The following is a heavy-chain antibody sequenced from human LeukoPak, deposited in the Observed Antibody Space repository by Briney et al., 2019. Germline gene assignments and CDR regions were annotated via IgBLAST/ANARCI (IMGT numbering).Heavy chain of an antibody. CDR2: INPSGGST. CDR3: ARSIAVAGFRPWARRVSPTFDY. J-gene: IGHJ4*02. CDR1: GYTFTSYY. D-gene: IGHD6-19*01. V-gene: IGHV1-46*01. Sequence: ASVKVSCKASGYTFTSYYMHWVRQAPGQGLEWMGIINPSGGSTSYAQKFQGRVTMTTDTSTSTAYMELRSLRSDDTAVYYCARSIAVAGFRPWARRVSPTFDYWGQGTLVTVSS.